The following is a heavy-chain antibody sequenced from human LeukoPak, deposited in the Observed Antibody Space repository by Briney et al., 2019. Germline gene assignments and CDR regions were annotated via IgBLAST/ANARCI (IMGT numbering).Heavy chain of an antibody. Sequence: GGSLRLSCAASGFTFSSYWMHWVRQAPGKGLVWVSRINSDGSSTSYADSVKGRFTISRDNAKNTLYLQMNSLRAEDTAVYYCARHYGSGSYPHFGYWGQGTLVTVSS. CDR2: INSDGSST. CDR3: ARHYGSGSYPHFGY. V-gene: IGHV3-74*01. CDR1: GFTFSSYW. D-gene: IGHD3-10*01. J-gene: IGHJ4*02.